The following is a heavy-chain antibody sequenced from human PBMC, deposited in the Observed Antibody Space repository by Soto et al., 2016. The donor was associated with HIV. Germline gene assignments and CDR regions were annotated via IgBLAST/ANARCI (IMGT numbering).Heavy chain of an antibody. D-gene: IGHD2-8*02. J-gene: IGHJ3*02. V-gene: IGHV3-21*01. CDR2: ISSSSSYI. CDR1: GFTFSSYS. CDR3: ARGYCTGGVCHDAFDI. Sequence: EVQLVESGGGLVKPGGSLRLSCAASGFTFSSYSMNWVRQAPGKGLEWVSSISSSSSYIYYADSVKGRFTISRDNAKNSLYLQMNSLRAEDTAVYYCARGYCTGGVCHDAFDIWGQGTMVTVSS.